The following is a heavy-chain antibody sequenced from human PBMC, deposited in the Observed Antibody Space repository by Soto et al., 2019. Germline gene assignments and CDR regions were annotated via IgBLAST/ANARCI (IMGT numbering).Heavy chain of an antibody. Sequence: GGSLRLSCAASGFTFSSYWMSWVRQAPGKGLEWVANIKQDGSETYYVDSVKGRFTISKDNAKNTLYLQMNSLRAEDTAVYYCAKFPHFGFGEPTVDYWGQGTLVTVSS. CDR3: AKFPHFGFGEPTVDY. CDR2: IKQDGSET. D-gene: IGHD3-10*01. CDR1: GFTFSSYW. V-gene: IGHV3-7*03. J-gene: IGHJ4*02.